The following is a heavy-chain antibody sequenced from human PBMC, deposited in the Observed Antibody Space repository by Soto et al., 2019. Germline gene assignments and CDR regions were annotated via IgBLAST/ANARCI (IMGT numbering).Heavy chain of an antibody. CDR2: IYWHDDE. CDR3: SHGSCSSADRYPTPYLDY. CDR1: WFSLITTAEG. Sequence: QITLKESGPTLVKPTQTLTLTCTFSWFSLITTAEGVGWIRQPPGKALEWLALIYWHDDERYSPSLKSRLTITKDTSKPQVVLTMTNVDPVYTATYYCSHGSCSSADRYPTPYLDYCGQAILVT. J-gene: IGHJ4*02. V-gene: IGHV2-5*01. D-gene: IGHD2-2*01.